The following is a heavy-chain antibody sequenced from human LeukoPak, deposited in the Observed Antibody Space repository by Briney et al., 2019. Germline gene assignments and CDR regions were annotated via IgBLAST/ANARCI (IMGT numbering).Heavy chain of an antibody. J-gene: IGHJ6*02. D-gene: IGHD3-22*01. Sequence: GRSLRLSCAASGFTFSSYAMHWVRQAPGKGLEWVAVIPYDGSNKYYADSVKGRFTISRDNSKNTLYLQMNSLRAEDTAVYYCARDLAPDYYDSSVDGMDVWGQGTTVTVSS. CDR1: GFTFSSYA. V-gene: IGHV3-30-3*01. CDR2: IPYDGSNK. CDR3: ARDLAPDYYDSSVDGMDV.